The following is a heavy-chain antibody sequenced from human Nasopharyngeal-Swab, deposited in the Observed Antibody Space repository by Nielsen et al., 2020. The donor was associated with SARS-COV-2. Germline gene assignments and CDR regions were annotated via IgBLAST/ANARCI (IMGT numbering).Heavy chain of an antibody. Sequence: SETLSLTCTVSGGSVSSGSYYWSWIRQPPGKGLEWIGYIYYSGSTNYNPSLKSRVTISVDTSKNQFSLKLSSVTAADTAVYYCARETPDYYDSSGYRYWGQGTLVTVSS. CDR3: ARETPDYYDSSGYRY. V-gene: IGHV4-61*01. CDR1: GGSVSSGSYY. J-gene: IGHJ4*02. D-gene: IGHD3-22*01. CDR2: IYYSGST.